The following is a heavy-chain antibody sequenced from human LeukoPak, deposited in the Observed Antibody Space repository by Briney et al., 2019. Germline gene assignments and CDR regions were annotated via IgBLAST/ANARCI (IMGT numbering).Heavy chain of an antibody. V-gene: IGHV3-23*01. Sequence: GGSLRLSCAASGFTFSSYAMSWVRQAPGKGLEWVSAISGSGGSTYYADSVKGRFTISRDNSKNTLYLQMNSLRAEDTAVYYCAKDTYWYGSGSYVDYWGQGTLVTVSS. CDR3: AKDTYWYGSGSYVDY. D-gene: IGHD3-10*01. J-gene: IGHJ4*02. CDR2: ISGSGGST. CDR1: GFTFSSYA.